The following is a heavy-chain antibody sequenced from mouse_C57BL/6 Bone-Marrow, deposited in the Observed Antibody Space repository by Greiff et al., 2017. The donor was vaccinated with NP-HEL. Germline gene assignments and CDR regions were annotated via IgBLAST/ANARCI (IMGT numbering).Heavy chain of an antibody. Sequence: QVQLQQPGAELVRPGSSVKLSCKASGYTFTSYWMHWVKQRPIQGLEWIGNIDPSDSETHYNQKFKDKATLTVDKSSSTAYMQLSSLTSEDSAVYYCGGRGLRCWCFDVWGTGTTVTVSS. D-gene: IGHD2-4*01. CDR2: IDPSDSET. V-gene: IGHV1-52*01. CDR3: GGRGLRCWCFDV. J-gene: IGHJ1*03. CDR1: GYTFTSYW.